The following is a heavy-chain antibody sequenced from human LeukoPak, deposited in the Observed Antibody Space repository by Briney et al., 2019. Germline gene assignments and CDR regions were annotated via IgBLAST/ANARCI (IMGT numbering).Heavy chain of an antibody. CDR1: GLTVSSNY. D-gene: IGHD3-10*01. Sequence: GGSLRLSCAASGLTVSSNYMSWVRQAPGKGLEWVSVIYSGGSTYYADSVKGRFTISRGNSKNTLYLQMNSLRAEDTAVYYCARGQNSMVRGVTPDFYIWGQGTMVTVSS. V-gene: IGHV3-66*01. J-gene: IGHJ3*02. CDR3: ARGQNSMVRGVTPDFYI. CDR2: IYSGGST.